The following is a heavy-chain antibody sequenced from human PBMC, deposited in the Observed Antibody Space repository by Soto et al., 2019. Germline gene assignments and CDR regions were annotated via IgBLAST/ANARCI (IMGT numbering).Heavy chain of an antibody. CDR2: IVVGSGNT. CDR1: GVSFTRSA. V-gene: IGHV1-58*01. CDR3: AAFATTGDAFDV. Sequence: ASVKVSCEACGVSFTRSAVQWVRQARGQRPEWIGWIVVGSGNTNYAQKFQERVTITRDMSTSTAYMELSSLRSEDTAVYYCAAFATTGDAFDVWGQGTMVTVSS. J-gene: IGHJ3*01. D-gene: IGHD4-17*01.